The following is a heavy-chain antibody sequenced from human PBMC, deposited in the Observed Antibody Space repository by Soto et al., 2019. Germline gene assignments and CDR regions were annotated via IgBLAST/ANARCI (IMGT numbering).Heavy chain of an antibody. V-gene: IGHV3-33*01. Sequence: QVQLVESGGGVVQPGRSLRLSCAASGFTFSSYGMHWVRQAPGKGLEWVAVIWYDGSNKYYADSVKGRFTISRDNSKNTLYLQMNSLRAEETAVYYCAREWAGYCSSTSCYYYGMDVWGQGTTVTVSS. CDR3: AREWAGYCSSTSCYYYGMDV. CDR1: GFTFSSYG. CDR2: IWYDGSNK. D-gene: IGHD2-2*01. J-gene: IGHJ6*02.